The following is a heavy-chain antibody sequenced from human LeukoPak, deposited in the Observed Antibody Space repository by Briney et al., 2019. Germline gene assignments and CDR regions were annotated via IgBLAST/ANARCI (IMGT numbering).Heavy chain of an antibody. CDR1: GFTFSNYW. CDR3: VTSVDYYYLDY. CDR2: ISGRGGST. V-gene: IGHV3-23*01. J-gene: IGHJ4*02. Sequence: GGSLRLSCAASGFTFSNYWMHWVRQVPGKGLEWVSTISGRGGSTNYADSVKGRFTISRDNSKNTVYLQMNSLRADDTAVYYCVTSVDYYYLDYWGQGALVTVSS. D-gene: IGHD3-16*01.